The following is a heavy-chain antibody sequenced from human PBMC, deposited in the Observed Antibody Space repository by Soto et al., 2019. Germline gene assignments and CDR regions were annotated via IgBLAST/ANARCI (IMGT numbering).Heavy chain of an antibody. CDR3: AKVTARLYYDILTGYTGYYFDY. D-gene: IGHD3-9*01. CDR2: ISGSGGST. CDR1: GFTFSSYA. Sequence: LRLSCAASGFTFSSYAMSWVRQAPGKGLEWVSAISGSGGSTYYADSVKGRFTISRDNSKNTLYLQMNSLRAEDTAVYYCAKVTARLYYDILTGYTGYYFDYWGQGTLVTVSS. V-gene: IGHV3-23*01. J-gene: IGHJ4*02.